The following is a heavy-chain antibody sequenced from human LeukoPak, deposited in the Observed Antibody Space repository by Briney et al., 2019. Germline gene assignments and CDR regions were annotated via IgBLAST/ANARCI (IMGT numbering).Heavy chain of an antibody. J-gene: IGHJ4*02. Sequence: HAGGSLRLSCAASGFTFSSYAMSWVRQAPGKGLEWVSAISGSGGSTYYADSVEGRFTISRDNSKNTLYLQMNSLRAEDTAVYYCAKEEDSGYDAYFDYWGQGTLVTVSS. CDR1: GFTFSSYA. D-gene: IGHD5-12*01. V-gene: IGHV3-23*01. CDR2: ISGSGGST. CDR3: AKEEDSGYDAYFDY.